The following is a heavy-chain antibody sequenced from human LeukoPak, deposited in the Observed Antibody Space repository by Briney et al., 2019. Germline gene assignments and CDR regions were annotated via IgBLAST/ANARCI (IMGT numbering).Heavy chain of an antibody. Sequence: GGSLRLSCAASGFIFSDFDMSWVRQAPGKGLEWVSAISHSGRSIYYADSVKGRFTISRDNSKNTLYLEMNSLRADDTAVYYCAKAVAVALDYWGQGTLVTVSS. D-gene: IGHD6-19*01. CDR3: AKAVAVALDY. V-gene: IGHV3-23*01. CDR2: ISHSGRSI. CDR1: GFIFSDFD. J-gene: IGHJ4*02.